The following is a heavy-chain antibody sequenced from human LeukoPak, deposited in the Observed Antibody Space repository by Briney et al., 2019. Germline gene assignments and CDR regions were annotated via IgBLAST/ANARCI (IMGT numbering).Heavy chain of an antibody. J-gene: IGHJ4*02. CDR2: IHTSGST. CDR3: ARSLSGTSSDY. D-gene: IGHD2-2*01. V-gene: IGHV4-61*02. Sequence: PSQTLSLTCIVSSDSISSGSYYWSWIRQPAGKDLEWIGRIHTSGSTDYNPSLKSRVTISVDTSKNQFSLKLSSVTAADTAVYCCARSLSGTSSDYWGQGTLVTVSS. CDR1: SDSISSGSYY.